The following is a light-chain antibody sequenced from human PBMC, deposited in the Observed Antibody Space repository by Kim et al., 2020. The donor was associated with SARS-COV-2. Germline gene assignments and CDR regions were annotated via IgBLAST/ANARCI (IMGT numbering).Light chain of an antibody. Sequence: DIVMTQSPDSLAVSLGERATINCKSSQSVLYSSNNKNYLAWYQQTPGQPPKLLIYWASTRESGVPDRFSGSGSGTDFTLTISSLQAEDVAVYYCQQFYSTPLTFGGETKLEN. V-gene: IGKV4-1*01. CDR2: WAS. CDR1: QSVLYSSNNKNY. CDR3: QQFYSTPLT. J-gene: IGKJ4*01.